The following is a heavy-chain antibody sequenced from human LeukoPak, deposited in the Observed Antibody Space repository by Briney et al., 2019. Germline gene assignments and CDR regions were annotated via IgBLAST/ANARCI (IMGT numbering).Heavy chain of an antibody. CDR1: GYTFTSHD. Sequence: GASVKVSGKASGYTFTSHDINWVRQATGQGLEWMGWMSPNSGDTGYAQKFQGGVTMTSDSSISTAYMELSSLRSEDTAIYYCVRTPPNWGFDYWGQGTLVTVSS. V-gene: IGHV1-8*01. CDR3: VRTPPNWGFDY. CDR2: MSPNSGDT. J-gene: IGHJ4*02. D-gene: IGHD7-27*01.